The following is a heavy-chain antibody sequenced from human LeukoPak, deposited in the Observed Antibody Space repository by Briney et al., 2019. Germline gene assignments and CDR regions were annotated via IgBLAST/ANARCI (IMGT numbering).Heavy chain of an antibody. Sequence: GESLKISCKGSGYSFTSYWIGWVRQMPGKGLEWMGIIYPCDSDTRYSPSFQGQVTISADKSISTAYLQWSSLKASDTAMYYCARQDIVVVPAAILGFVFDIWGQGTMVTVSS. CDR3: ARQDIVVVPAAILGFVFDI. V-gene: IGHV5-51*01. J-gene: IGHJ3*02. CDR2: IYPCDSDT. CDR1: GYSFTSYW. D-gene: IGHD2-2*02.